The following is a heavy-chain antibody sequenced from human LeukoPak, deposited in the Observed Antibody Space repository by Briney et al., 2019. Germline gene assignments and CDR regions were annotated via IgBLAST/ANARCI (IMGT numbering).Heavy chain of an antibody. D-gene: IGHD3-9*01. CDR1: GYTFTGYY. CDR3: ARDSPFRYYDILTGPNTIEYYYGMDV. J-gene: IGHJ6*02. V-gene: IGHV1-2*02. CDR2: INPNSGGT. Sequence: ASVKVSCKASGYTFTGYYMHWVRQAPGQGLEWMGWINPNSGGTNYAQKFQGRVTMTRDTSISAAYMELRSLRSDDTAVYYCARDSPFRYYDILTGPNTIEYYYGMDVWGQGTTVTVSS.